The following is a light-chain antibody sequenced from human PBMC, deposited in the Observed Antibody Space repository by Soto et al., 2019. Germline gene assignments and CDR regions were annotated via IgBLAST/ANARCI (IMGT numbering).Light chain of an antibody. CDR2: GAS. J-gene: IGKJ5*01. V-gene: IGKV3-15*01. CDR1: QSIGSN. CDR3: QQYNNWPIT. Sequence: EIVMTQSSSTLSVSTGESATLSCGASQSIGSNLAWYQQKNGQSPRLLIYGASTRATGLPARFSGSGSGTEFTLTISSLQSEDFALYYCQQYNNWPITFGQGTRLEIK.